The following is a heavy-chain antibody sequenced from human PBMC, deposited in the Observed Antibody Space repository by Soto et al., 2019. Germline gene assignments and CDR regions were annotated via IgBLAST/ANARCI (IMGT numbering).Heavy chain of an antibody. Sequence: QVQLQESGPGLVKPSETLSLTCTVSGGSVNTYYWCWIRQPPGKGLEWIGYIYYSGNTNYNPSLKSRVTISVDTSKNQFSLKLSSIAAADTAVYFGARGRPWELYDYWGQGTLVTVSS. D-gene: IGHD1-26*01. CDR3: ARGRPWELYDY. CDR1: GGSVNTYY. CDR2: IYYSGNT. J-gene: IGHJ4*02. V-gene: IGHV4-59*02.